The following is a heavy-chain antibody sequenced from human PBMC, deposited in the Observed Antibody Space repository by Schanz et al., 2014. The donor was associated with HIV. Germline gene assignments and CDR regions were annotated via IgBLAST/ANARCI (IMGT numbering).Heavy chain of an antibody. CDR2: IKHSGST. J-gene: IGHJ4*02. Sequence: QVQLQQWGAGLLKPSETLSLTCAVYGGSFSVYSWSWIRQPPGKGLQWIGEIKHSGSTNYNPSLKGRVTISVNTPKTQFSLRLNSVPAADTAVYYCARTPYYFDYWGQGTLVTVSS. V-gene: IGHV4-34*01. CDR1: GGSFSVYS. CDR3: ARTPYYFDY.